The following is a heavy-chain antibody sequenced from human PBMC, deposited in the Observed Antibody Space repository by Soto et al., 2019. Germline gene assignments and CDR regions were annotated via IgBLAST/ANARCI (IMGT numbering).Heavy chain of an antibody. CDR1: GFTFSSYS. D-gene: IGHD3-16*01. Sequence: GGSLRLSCAASGFTFSSYSMNWVRQAPGKGLEWVSSISSSSSYIYYADSVKGRFTISRDNAKNSLYLQMNSLRAEDTAVYYCARDGLIESYYYGMDVWGQGTTVTVSS. V-gene: IGHV3-21*01. CDR3: ARDGLIESYYYGMDV. J-gene: IGHJ6*02. CDR2: ISSSSSYI.